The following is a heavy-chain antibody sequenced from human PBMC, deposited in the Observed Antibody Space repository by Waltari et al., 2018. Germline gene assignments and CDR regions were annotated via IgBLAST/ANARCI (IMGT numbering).Heavy chain of an antibody. CDR3: GRGIDDSSTEYYYYGIDV. Sequence: VESGGEAVEPGGSLRLSCVASGFTFSDHWIHWVRQVPGKWLVLVALVKYDGSSTDSVDSGKGRFIISRDNGKNTVYLQMNSLRVDDMGVYYCGRGIDDSSTEYYYYGIDVWGQGTTVTVSS. J-gene: IGHJ6*02. V-gene: IGHV3-74*01. D-gene: IGHD2-21*02. CDR2: VKYDGSST. CDR1: GFTFSDHW.